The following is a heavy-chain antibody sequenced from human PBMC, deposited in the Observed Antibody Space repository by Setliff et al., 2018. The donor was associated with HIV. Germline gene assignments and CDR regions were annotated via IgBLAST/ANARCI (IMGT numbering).Heavy chain of an antibody. J-gene: IGHJ5*02. CDR2: ISPYTGNT. CDR1: GYSFINYG. CDR3: ARARLQGIVTAVGPRDNCLDP. Sequence: ASVKVSCKASGYSFINYGISWVRQAPGQGPEWMGWISPYTGNTDYAPRLLGRVTRTTITSTSTAYLELRSLTSDDTAVYYCARARLQGIVTAVGPRDNCLDPWGQGTRVTVSS. V-gene: IGHV1-18*01. D-gene: IGHD1-26*01.